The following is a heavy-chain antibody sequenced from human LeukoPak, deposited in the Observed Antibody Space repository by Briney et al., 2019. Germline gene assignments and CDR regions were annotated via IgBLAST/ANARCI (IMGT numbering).Heavy chain of an antibody. D-gene: IGHD3-10*01. CDR1: GGSIGSSSYH. V-gene: IGHV4-39*01. CDR2: IYYSGST. J-gene: IGHJ4*02. Sequence: SETLSLTCTVSGGSIGSSSYHWGWIRQPPGKGLEWIGSIYYSGSTYYNPSLKSRVTISVDTSKNQFSLKLSSVTAADTAVYYCATGSYYNVGFDYWGQGTLVTVSS. CDR3: ATGSYYNVGFDY.